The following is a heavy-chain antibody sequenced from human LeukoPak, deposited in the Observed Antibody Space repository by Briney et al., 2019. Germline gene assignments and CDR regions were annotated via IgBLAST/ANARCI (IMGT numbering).Heavy chain of an antibody. CDR3: ARVEDNYGSYYYYYYMDV. Sequence: ASVKVSCKTSGYIFTGYYIHWVRQAPGQGLEWMGCINPNSGSTNYAQKFQGRVTMTRDTSISTAYMDLSRLRSDDTAVYFCARVEDNYGSYYYYYYMDVWGKGTTVTVSS. J-gene: IGHJ6*03. CDR2: INPNSGST. D-gene: IGHD3-10*01. V-gene: IGHV1-2*02. CDR1: GYIFTGYY.